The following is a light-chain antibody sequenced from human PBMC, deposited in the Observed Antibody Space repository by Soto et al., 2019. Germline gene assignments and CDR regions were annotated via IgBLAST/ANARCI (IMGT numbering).Light chain of an antibody. CDR2: GAS. CDR1: QRVSTN. J-gene: IGKJ5*01. CDR3: QQYSSSPS. Sequence: ENVMTQSPTTLSVSPGERATLSCRASQRVSTNLAWYQQKPGQVPSLLIYGASTRASGIPARFSGSGSGTEFTLTIGSLQSEDFAVYYCQQYSSSPSFGQGTRLEI. V-gene: IGKV3-15*01.